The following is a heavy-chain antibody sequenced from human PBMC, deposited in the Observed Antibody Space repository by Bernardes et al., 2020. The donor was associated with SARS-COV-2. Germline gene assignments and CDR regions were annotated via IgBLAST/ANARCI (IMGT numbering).Heavy chain of an antibody. D-gene: IGHD3-16*01. CDR3: ARHGGGSVGY. CDR2: IYPGDSDT. J-gene: IGHJ4*02. CDR1: GYSVTPYW. V-gene: IGHV5-51*01. Sequence: GACLKSSSNGAGYSVTPYWSGWVRPIPGKGLEWMGIIYPGDSDTRYSPSFQGQVTISVDKSISTAYLQWSSLKASDTAMYYCARHGGGSVGYWGQGTLVTVSS.